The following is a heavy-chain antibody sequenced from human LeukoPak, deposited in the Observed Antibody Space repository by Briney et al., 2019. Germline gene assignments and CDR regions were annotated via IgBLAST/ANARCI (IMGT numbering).Heavy chain of an antibody. Sequence: ASVKVSCKASGYTFTNYYIHWVRQAPGQGLECMGIINPSGGSTSYAQKFQGRVTMTRDMSTSTVYMELRSLRSDDTAVYYCARAYYDSSGSHFDYWGQGTLVTVSS. D-gene: IGHD3-22*01. CDR1: GYTFTNYY. CDR3: ARAYYDSSGSHFDY. CDR2: INPSGGST. V-gene: IGHV1-46*01. J-gene: IGHJ4*02.